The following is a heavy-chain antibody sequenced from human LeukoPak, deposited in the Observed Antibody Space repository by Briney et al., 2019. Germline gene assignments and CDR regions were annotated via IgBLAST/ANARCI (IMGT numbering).Heavy chain of an antibody. CDR1: GYTFTGYY. CDR2: INPHSGGT. Sequence: ASVKVSCKASGYTFTGYYIHWVRQAPGQGLEWMGRINPHSGGTHYSQNFQGRVTMTRDTSIGTAYMELSRLRSDDTAVYYCARQADYVSSGHIDYWGQGTLVTVSS. J-gene: IGHJ4*02. D-gene: IGHD3-22*01. V-gene: IGHV1-2*06. CDR3: ARQADYVSSGHIDY.